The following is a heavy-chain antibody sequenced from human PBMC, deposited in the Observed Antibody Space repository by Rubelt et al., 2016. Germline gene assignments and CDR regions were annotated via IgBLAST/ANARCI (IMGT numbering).Heavy chain of an antibody. Sequence: VRQAPGKGLEWVSSISDTSKYIFHADSVGGRFTISRDDAKNSLFLQMNGLRVEDTAVYYCARDLRIGGAGTYDYWGQGTLVTVSS. V-gene: IGHV3-21*06. D-gene: IGHD6-13*01. CDR2: ISDTSKYI. CDR3: ARDLRIGGAGTYDY. J-gene: IGHJ4*02.